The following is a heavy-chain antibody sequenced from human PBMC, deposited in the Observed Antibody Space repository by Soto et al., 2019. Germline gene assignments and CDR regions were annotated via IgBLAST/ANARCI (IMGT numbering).Heavy chain of an antibody. D-gene: IGHD1-26*01. CDR3: AHRQRSGNYFEN. J-gene: IGHJ4*02. V-gene: IGHV2-5*01. CDR1: GFSLSTNGVG. Sequence: QITLKESGPTLVKPTQTLTLTCTFSGFSLSTNGVGVGWVRQPPGKALECLALIYWNDDKRYSPSLKSRLTITKDTSKNQVVLTMTSMDPVDTATYYCAHRQRSGNYFENWGQGTLVTVSS. CDR2: IYWNDDK.